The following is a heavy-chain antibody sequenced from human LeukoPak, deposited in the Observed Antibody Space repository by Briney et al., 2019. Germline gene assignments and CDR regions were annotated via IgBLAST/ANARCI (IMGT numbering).Heavy chain of an antibody. CDR3: AMVRGDGSYGY. CDR1: GFTFSSYA. D-gene: IGHD3-10*01. V-gene: IGHV3-64D*06. CDR2: ISSNGGST. Sequence: GGSLRLSCSASGFTFSSYAMHWVRQAPGKGLEYVSAISSNGGSTYYADSVKGRFTISRDNSKNTLYLQMSSLRAEDTAVYYCAMVRGDGSYGYWGQGTLVTVSS. J-gene: IGHJ4*02.